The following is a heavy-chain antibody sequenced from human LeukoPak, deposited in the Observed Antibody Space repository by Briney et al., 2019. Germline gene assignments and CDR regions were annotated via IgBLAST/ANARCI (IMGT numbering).Heavy chain of an antibody. Sequence: PEGSLKLSCATSGFTFSRYWMSWVRQAPGKGLEWVANIKDDGNEQNYADSVQGRFTISRDNVKNSLHLQMNNLRVEDTAVYYCARDGGDGYNLLDYWGQGTLVTVSS. CDR1: GFTFSRYW. D-gene: IGHD5-24*01. CDR2: IKDDGNEQ. J-gene: IGHJ4*02. V-gene: IGHV3-7*01. CDR3: ARDGGDGYNLLDY.